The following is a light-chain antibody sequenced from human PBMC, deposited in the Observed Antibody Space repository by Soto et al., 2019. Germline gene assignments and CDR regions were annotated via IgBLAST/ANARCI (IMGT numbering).Light chain of an antibody. Sequence: EIVLTQSPATLSLSPGERATLSCRASQSVSTYLAWYQQKPGQAPRLLIYDASNRATGIPVRFSGSGSGTDFTLTISSLEPEDFAVYYCQQYDTFGQGTKLEIK. CDR3: QQYDT. J-gene: IGKJ2*01. CDR1: QSVSTY. CDR2: DAS. V-gene: IGKV3-11*01.